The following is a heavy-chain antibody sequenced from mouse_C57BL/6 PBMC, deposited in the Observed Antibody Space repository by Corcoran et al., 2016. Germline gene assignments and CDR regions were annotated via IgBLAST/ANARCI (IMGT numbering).Heavy chain of an antibody. Sequence: DEQLQESGPGLVKPSQSLSLTCSVTGFSITSGYYWNWIRQFPGNKLEWMGYINSDGSDNYNPSLKNRISITRDTSKNQFFLKLNSVTTEDTATYYSVRGAGYYFDYWGQGTTLTVSS. D-gene: IGHD3-3*01. CDR2: INSDGSD. CDR1: GFSITSGYY. V-gene: IGHV3-6*01. J-gene: IGHJ2*01. CDR3: VRGAGYYFDY.